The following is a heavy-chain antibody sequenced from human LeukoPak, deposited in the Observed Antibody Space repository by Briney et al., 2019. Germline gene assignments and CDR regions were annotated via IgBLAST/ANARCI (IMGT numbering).Heavy chain of an antibody. CDR2: IWYDGSNK. J-gene: IGHJ4*02. V-gene: IGHV3-33*06. Sequence: GGSLRLSCAASGFTFSSYGMHWVRQAPGKGLEGVAVIWYDGSNKYYADSVKGRFTISRDNSKNALYLQMNSLRAEDTAVYYCAKGLFWELETFDYWGQGTLVTVSS. CDR1: GFTFSSYG. CDR3: AKGLFWELETFDY. D-gene: IGHD3-10*01.